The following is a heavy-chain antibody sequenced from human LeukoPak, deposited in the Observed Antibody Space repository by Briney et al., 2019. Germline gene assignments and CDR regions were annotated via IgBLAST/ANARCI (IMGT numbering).Heavy chain of an antibody. CDR2: ISSSGSTI. Sequence: PGGSLRLSCAASGFTFSDYYMSWIRQAPGKGLEWVSYISSSGSTIYYADSVKGRFTISRDNAKNSLYLQMNSLRAEDTALYYCAKDSRRYCSSTSCSRDFDYWGQGTLVTVSS. V-gene: IGHV3-11*01. J-gene: IGHJ4*02. D-gene: IGHD2-2*01. CDR1: GFTFSDYY. CDR3: AKDSRRYCSSTSCSRDFDY.